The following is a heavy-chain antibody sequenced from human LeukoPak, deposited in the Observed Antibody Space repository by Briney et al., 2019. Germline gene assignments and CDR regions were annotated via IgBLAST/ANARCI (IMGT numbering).Heavy chain of an antibody. D-gene: IGHD3-22*01. CDR3: ARGYYPHYYGMDV. V-gene: IGHV3-53*01. J-gene: IGHJ6*02. CDR2: IYSGGST. CDR1: GFTVSSNY. Sequence: GGSLRLSCGASGFTVSSNYMSWVRQAPGKGLEWVSVIYSGGSTYYAESVKGRFTISRDTSKNTLSLQMNSLRAGDTAVYYCARGYYPHYYGMDVWGQGTTVTVSS.